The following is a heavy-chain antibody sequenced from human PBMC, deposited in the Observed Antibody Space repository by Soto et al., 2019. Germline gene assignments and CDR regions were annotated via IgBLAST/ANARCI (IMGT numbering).Heavy chain of an antibody. CDR3: AKDDGGNVWYFDL. V-gene: IGHV3-30*18. Sequence: QVQLVESGGGVVQPGRSLRLSCAASGFTFSSYGMHWVRQAPGKGLEWVAVISYDGSNKYYADSVKGRFTISRDNSKNTLYQQMNSLRAEDTAVYYCAKDDGGNVWYFDLWGRGTLVTVSS. CDR1: GFTFSSYG. D-gene: IGHD2-15*01. J-gene: IGHJ2*01. CDR2: ISYDGSNK.